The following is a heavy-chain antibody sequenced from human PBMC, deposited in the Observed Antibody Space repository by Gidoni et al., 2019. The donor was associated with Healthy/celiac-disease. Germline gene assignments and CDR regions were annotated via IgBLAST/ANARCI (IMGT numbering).Heavy chain of an antibody. V-gene: IGHV3-73*02. Sequence: EVQLVESGGGLVQPGGSLKLSCAASGFTFSGSAMPWVRQASGKGLEWVGRIRSKANSYATAYAASVKGRFTISRDDSKNTAYLQMNSLKTEDTAVYYCTSFGVVILGYYYYGMDVWGQGTTVTVSS. D-gene: IGHD3-3*01. CDR2: IRSKANSYAT. CDR1: GFTFSGSA. J-gene: IGHJ6*02. CDR3: TSFGVVILGYYYYGMDV.